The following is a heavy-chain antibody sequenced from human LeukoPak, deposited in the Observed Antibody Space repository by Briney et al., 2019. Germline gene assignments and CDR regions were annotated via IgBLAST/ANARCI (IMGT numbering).Heavy chain of an antibody. CDR1: GGSISSSSYY. CDR2: IYYSGST. Sequence: PSETLSLTCTVSGGSISSSSYYWGWIRQPPGKGLEWIGSIYYSGSTYYNPSLKSRVTISVDTSKNQFSLKLSSVTAADTAVYYCATPWGYSGSFAFDYWGQGTLVTVSS. CDR3: ATPWGYSGSFAFDY. J-gene: IGHJ4*02. D-gene: IGHD1-26*01. V-gene: IGHV4-39*07.